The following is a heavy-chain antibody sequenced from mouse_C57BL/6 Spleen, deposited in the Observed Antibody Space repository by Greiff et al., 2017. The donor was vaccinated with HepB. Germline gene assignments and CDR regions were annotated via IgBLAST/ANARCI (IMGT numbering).Heavy chain of an antibody. J-gene: IGHJ1*03. CDR2: INPNNGGT. V-gene: IGHV1-26*01. CDR1: GYTFTDYY. D-gene: IGHD1-1*01. CDR3: ARAPSFSYYGRSYWYFDV. Sequence: EVQLQQSGPELVKPGASVKISCKASGYTFTDYYMNWVKQSHGKSLEWIGDINPNNGGTSSNQKFKGKATLTVDKSSSTAYMELRSLTSEDSAVYYWARAPSFSYYGRSYWYFDVWGKGTTVTVSS.